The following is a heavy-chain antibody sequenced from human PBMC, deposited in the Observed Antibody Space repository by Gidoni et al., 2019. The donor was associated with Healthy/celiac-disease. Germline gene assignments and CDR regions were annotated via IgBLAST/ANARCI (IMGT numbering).Heavy chain of an antibody. V-gene: IGHV3-66*02. CDR1: GFTFSSNY. J-gene: IGHJ3*02. Sequence: EGRLRQSGGDSVQPVGSLILSSAASGFTFSSNYMSWVRQAPGKRLEWASVIYLGGSTSYAASVKGRFPISRDNSKNSLYLQMNSLRAEDTAVYSCARDGSPWAFDIWGQGTMVTVSS. D-gene: IGHD6-6*01. CDR3: ARDGSPWAFDI. CDR2: IYLGGST.